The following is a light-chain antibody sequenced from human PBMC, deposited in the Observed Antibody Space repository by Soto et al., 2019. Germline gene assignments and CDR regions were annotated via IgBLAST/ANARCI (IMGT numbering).Light chain of an antibody. CDR1: QSVGSSY. CDR2: GAS. CDR3: QQYGSSPST. V-gene: IGKV3-20*01. J-gene: IGKJ1*01. Sequence: EIVLTQSPGTLSLSPGESATLSCRASQSVGSSYLAWYRQKPGQAPRLLIYGASSRATGIADRFSGGGSGTDFILTISRLEPEEFAVYYCQQYGSSPSTFGQGTKVEIK.